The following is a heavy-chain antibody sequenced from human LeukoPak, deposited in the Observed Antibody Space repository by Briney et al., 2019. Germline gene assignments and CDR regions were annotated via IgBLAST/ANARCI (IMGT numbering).Heavy chain of an antibody. CDR3: ARVGWYYDSSGYYYPYYFDY. CDR1: GYTFTSYA. V-gene: IGHV1-3*01. D-gene: IGHD3-22*01. Sequence: ASVKVSCKASGYTFTSYAMHWVRPAPGQRLEWMGWINAGNGNTKYSQKFQGRVTITRDTSASTAYMELSSLRSEDTAVYYCARVGWYYDSSGYYYPYYFDYWGQGTLVTVSS. CDR2: INAGNGNT. J-gene: IGHJ4*02.